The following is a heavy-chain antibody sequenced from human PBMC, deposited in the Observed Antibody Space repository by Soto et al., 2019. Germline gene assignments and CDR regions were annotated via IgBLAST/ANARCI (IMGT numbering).Heavy chain of an antibody. V-gene: IGHV1-69*01. CDR3: ARGATHGSSWYFWFDP. J-gene: IGHJ5*02. Sequence: SVKVSCQASGGTFSTYSINWVRQAPVQGLEWMGGIIPLFGTTNYAQKFKGRVTITADESTSTAYMELSSLRAEDAAVYYCARGATHGSSWYFWFDPWGQGTLVTVSS. D-gene: IGHD6-13*01. CDR1: GGTFSTYS. CDR2: IIPLFGTT.